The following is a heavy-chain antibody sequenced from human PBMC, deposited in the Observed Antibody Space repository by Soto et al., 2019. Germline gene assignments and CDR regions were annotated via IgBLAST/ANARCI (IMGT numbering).Heavy chain of an antibody. J-gene: IGHJ4*02. Sequence: QVQLVESGGGVVQPGRSLRLSCAASGFTFSRYGMHWVRQAPGKGLEWVAVIYYDGSNKYYADSVTGRFTISRNNSKNALYLQRNSLRAEDTAVYDCAKHLGGSYYLDYWGQGTLVTVSS. V-gene: IGHV3-30*18. D-gene: IGHD1-26*01. CDR1: GFTFSRYG. CDR2: IYYDGSNK. CDR3: AKHLGGSYYLDY.